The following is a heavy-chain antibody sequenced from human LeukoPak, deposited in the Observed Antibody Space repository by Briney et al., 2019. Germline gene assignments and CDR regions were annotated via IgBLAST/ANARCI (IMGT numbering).Heavy chain of an antibody. Sequence: PSETLSLTCAVYGGSFSGYYWSWIRQPPGKGLEWIGEINHSGSTNYNPSLKSRVTISVDTSKNQFSLKLSSVTAADTAVYYCARADSSSWYNYWGQGTLVTVSS. CDR2: INHSGST. CDR1: GGSFSGYY. CDR3: ARADSSSWYNY. V-gene: IGHV4-34*01. D-gene: IGHD6-13*01. J-gene: IGHJ4*02.